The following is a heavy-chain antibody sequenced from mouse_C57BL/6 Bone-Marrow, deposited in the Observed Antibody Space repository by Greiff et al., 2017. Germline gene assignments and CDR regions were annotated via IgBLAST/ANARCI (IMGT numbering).Heavy chain of an antibody. Sequence: EVKLQESGPELVKPGDSVKISCKASGYSFPDYNMNWVKQSNGKSLEWIGVINPNYGTTSYNQKFKGKATLTVDQSSSTAYMPLNSLTSEDSAVYYCASHDYDGGGYFDVWGTGTTVTVSS. V-gene: IGHV1-39*01. CDR2: INPNYGTT. D-gene: IGHD2-4*01. CDR1: GYSFPDYN. CDR3: ASHDYDGGGYFDV. J-gene: IGHJ1*03.